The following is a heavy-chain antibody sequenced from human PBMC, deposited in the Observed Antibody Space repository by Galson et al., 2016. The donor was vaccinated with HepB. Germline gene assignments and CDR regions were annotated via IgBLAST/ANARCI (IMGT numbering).Heavy chain of an antibody. Sequence: SLRLSCAASGFTFSSYDMHWVRQATGKGLEWVSAIGTAGDTYYPGSVKGRFTISRENAKNSLYLQMNSLRAGDTAVYYCARGDRRYCSGGSSSSGARYYGMDVWGQGTTVTVSS. CDR1: GFTFSSYD. J-gene: IGHJ6*02. D-gene: IGHD2-15*01. V-gene: IGHV3-13*01. CDR3: ARGDRRYCSGGSSSSGARYYGMDV. CDR2: IGTAGDT.